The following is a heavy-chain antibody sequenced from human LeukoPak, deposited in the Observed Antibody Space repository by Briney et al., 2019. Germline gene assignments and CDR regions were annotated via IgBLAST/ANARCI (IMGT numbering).Heavy chain of an antibody. J-gene: IGHJ5*02. D-gene: IGHD2-15*01. CDR2: IIPIFGTA. Sequence: SVKVSCKASGGTFSSYAISWVRQAPGQGLEWMGGIIPIFGTANYAQKFQGRVTITADESTSTAYMELSSLRSDDTAVYYCARKNYCSGGSCYSRGWFDPWGQGTLVTVSS. V-gene: IGHV1-69*01. CDR1: GGTFSSYA. CDR3: ARKNYCSGGSCYSRGWFDP.